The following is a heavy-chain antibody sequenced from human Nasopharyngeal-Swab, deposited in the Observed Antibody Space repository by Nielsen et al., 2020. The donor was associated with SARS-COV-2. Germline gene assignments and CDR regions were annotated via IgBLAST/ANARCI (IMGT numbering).Heavy chain of an antibody. CDR1: GFTFSSYS. CDR3: ASETRGVNYYYYGLDV. J-gene: IGHJ6*02. Sequence: GESLKISCAASGFTFSSYSMNWVRQAPGKGLEWVSSVSTSGTYIYYADSVKGRFTISRDNAKNSLYLQMNSLRAEDTAVYYCASETRGVNYYYYGLDVWGQGTTVTVSS. V-gene: IGHV3-21*01. CDR2: VSTSGTYI. D-gene: IGHD2-21*01.